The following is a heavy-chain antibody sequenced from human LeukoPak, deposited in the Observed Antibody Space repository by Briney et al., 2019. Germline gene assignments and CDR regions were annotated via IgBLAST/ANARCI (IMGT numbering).Heavy chain of an antibody. Sequence: PSETLSLTCAVYGGSFSGYYWSWIRQPPGKGLEWIGEINHSGSTNYNPSLKSRVTISVDTSKNQFSLKLSSVTAADTAVYYCARAVDILDAFGIWGQGTMVTVSS. V-gene: IGHV4-34*01. CDR2: INHSGST. CDR3: ARAVDILDAFGI. CDR1: GGSFSGYY. J-gene: IGHJ3*02. D-gene: IGHD5-12*01.